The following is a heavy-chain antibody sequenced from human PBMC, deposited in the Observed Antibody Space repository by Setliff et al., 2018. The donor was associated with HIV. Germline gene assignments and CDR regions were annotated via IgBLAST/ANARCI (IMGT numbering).Heavy chain of an antibody. Sequence: SETLSLTCTVSGASIDRFFWSWIRQPPGKGLEWIGNVFFSGVATYNPSLKSRVAMSVDTSKNQFSLDLTSVTPADTAVYYCARALGIGSAYFQHWGLGTLVTVSS. CDR1: GASIDRFF. V-gene: IGHV4-59*12. CDR3: ARALGIGSAYFQH. D-gene: IGHD6-19*01. J-gene: IGHJ1*01. CDR2: VFFSGVA.